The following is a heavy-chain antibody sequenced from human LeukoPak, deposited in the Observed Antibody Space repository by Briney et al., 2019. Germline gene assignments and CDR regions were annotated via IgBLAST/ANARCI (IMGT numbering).Heavy chain of an antibody. J-gene: IGHJ4*02. V-gene: IGHV1-18*01. CDR1: GYTFTSYN. Sequence: ASVKVSCKASGYTFTSYNINWVRQAPGQGLEWMGWISAYNGNTKYAQKVQGRVTMTTDTSTSTAYMELRSLRSDDTAVYYCARGLGGSGSYFLTFDYWGQGTLVTVSS. CDR2: ISAYNGNT. D-gene: IGHD1-26*01. CDR3: ARGLGGSGSYFLTFDY.